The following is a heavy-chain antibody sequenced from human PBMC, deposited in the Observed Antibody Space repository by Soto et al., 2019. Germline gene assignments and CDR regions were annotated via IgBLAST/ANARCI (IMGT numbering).Heavy chain of an antibody. V-gene: IGHV5-51*01. CDR3: ARHYCNSTSCYPVYYYYGMDV. CDR1: GSSFTSYW. J-gene: IGHJ6*02. CDR2: IYPGDSDT. D-gene: IGHD2-2*01. Sequence: GESLKISCKGSGSSFTSYWIGWVRQMPGKGLEWMGIIYPGDSDTRYSPSFQGQVTISADKSISTAYLQWSSLKASDTAMYYCARHYCNSTSCYPVYYYYGMDVWGQGTTVTVSS.